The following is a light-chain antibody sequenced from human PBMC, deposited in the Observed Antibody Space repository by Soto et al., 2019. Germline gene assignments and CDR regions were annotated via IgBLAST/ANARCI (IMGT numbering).Light chain of an antibody. CDR3: TSYAGSNIWV. CDR1: SSDVGAYNY. V-gene: IGLV2-8*01. Sequence: QSALTQPPSASGSPGQSVTISCTGTSSDVGAYNYVSWYQQYQGKAPKLMIYEVNKRPSGVPDRFSCSKSGKTAALTVSGLQPEDEADSHCTSYAGSNIWVFGGGTKLTVL. J-gene: IGLJ3*02. CDR2: EVN.